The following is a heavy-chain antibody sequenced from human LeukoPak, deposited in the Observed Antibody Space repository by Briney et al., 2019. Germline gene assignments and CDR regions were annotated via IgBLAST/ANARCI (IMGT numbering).Heavy chain of an antibody. V-gene: IGHV3-7*01. J-gene: IGHJ4*02. CDR1: GFTFSSYW. CDR2: IKQDGSEK. CDR3: ARDGYYDFWSGYYPQLFDY. Sequence: PGGSLRLSCAASGFTFSSYWMSWVRQAPGKGLEWVANIKQDGSEKYYVDSVKGRFTISRDNAKNSLYLQMNSLRAEDTVVYYCARDGYYDFWSGYYPQLFDYWGQGTLVTVSS. D-gene: IGHD3-3*01.